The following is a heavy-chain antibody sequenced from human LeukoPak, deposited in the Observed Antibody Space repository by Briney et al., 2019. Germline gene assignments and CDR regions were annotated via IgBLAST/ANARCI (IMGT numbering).Heavy chain of an antibody. D-gene: IGHD5-12*01. V-gene: IGHV4-34*01. CDR1: GGSFSGYY. CDR2: INHSGST. J-gene: IGHJ4*02. CDR3: ARGQEWLRSFDY. Sequence: PSETLSLTCAVYGGSFSGYYWSWIRQPPGKGLEWIGEINHSGSTNYNPSLKSRVTISVDTSKNQFSLKLSSVTAADTAVYYCARGQEWLRSFDYWGQGTLVTVSS.